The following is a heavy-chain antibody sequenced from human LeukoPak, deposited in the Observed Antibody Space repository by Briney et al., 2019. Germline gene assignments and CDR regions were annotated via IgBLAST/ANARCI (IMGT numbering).Heavy chain of an antibody. CDR1: GYTFTSYG. CDR3: ASDPVWFGELSDFDY. V-gene: IGHV1-18*01. J-gene: IGHJ4*02. CDR2: IGAYNGNT. Sequence: ASVKVSCKASGYTFTSYGISWVRQAPGQGLEWMGWIGAYNGNTNYAQKLQGRVTMTTDTSTSTAYMELRSLRSDDTAVYYCASDPVWFGELSDFDYWGQGTLVTVSS. D-gene: IGHD3-10*01.